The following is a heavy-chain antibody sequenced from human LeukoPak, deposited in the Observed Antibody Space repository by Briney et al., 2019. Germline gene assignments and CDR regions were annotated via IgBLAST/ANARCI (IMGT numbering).Heavy chain of an antibody. CDR2: IYSGGST. J-gene: IGHJ4*02. CDR1: GFTVSSNY. D-gene: IGHD6-19*01. V-gene: IGHV3-66*01. Sequence: GGSLRLSCAASGFTVSSNYMSWVRQAPGKGLEWVSVIYSGGSTYYADSVKGRFTISRDNSKNTLYLQMNSLRAEDTAVFYCAKDLRAMAGIDYWGQGTLVTVSS. CDR3: AKDLRAMAGIDY.